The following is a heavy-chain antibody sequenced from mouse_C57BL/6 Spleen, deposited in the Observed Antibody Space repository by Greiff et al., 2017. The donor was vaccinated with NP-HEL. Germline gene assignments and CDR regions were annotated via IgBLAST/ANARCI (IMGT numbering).Heavy chain of an antibody. CDR3: ARTGYSNYVDY. J-gene: IGHJ2*01. D-gene: IGHD2-5*01. Sequence: QVQLKQPGAELVRPGSSVKLSCKASGYTFTSYWMHWVKQRPIQGLEWIGNIDPSDSETHYNQKFKDKATLTVDKSSSTAYMQLSSLTSEDSAVYYCARTGYSNYVDYWGQGTTLTVSS. CDR1: GYTFTSYW. V-gene: IGHV1-52*01. CDR2: IDPSDSET.